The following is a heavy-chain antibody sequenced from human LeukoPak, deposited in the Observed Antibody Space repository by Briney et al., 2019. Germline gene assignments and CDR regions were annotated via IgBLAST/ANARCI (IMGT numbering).Heavy chain of an antibody. CDR2: ISGSGGST. CDR1: GFTFSSYA. D-gene: IGHD6-13*01. V-gene: IGHV3-23*01. J-gene: IGHJ4*02. CDR3: AKVPDTLEAAAVY. Sequence: AGGSLRLSCAASGFTFSSYAMSWVRQAPGKGLAWVSAISGSGGSTYYADSVKGRFTISRDNSKNTLYLQMNSLRAEDTAVYYCAKVPDTLEAAAVYWGQGTLVTVSS.